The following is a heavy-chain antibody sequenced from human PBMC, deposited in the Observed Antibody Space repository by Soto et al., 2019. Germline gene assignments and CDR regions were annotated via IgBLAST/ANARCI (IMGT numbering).Heavy chain of an antibody. CDR1: GFTFSSYG. CDR2: ISYDGSNK. V-gene: IGHV3-30*18. Sequence: QVQLVESGGGVVQPGRSLRLSCAASGFTFSSYGMHWVRQAPGKGLEWVAVISYDGSNKYYADSVKGRFTISRDNSKNTLYLQINGLSAEDTAVYYCAKDFTTMVRGYYYGIAVWGQGTTVPVSS. D-gene: IGHD3-10*01. CDR3: AKDFTTMVRGYYYGIAV. J-gene: IGHJ6*02.